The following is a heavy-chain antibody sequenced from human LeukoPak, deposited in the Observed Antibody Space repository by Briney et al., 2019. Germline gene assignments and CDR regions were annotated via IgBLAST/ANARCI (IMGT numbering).Heavy chain of an antibody. V-gene: IGHV3-53*01. CDR2: IYSGGST. CDR1: GFTVSSNY. CDR3: ARKGGFDY. Sequence: GGSLRLSCAASGFTVSSNYMSWVRQAPGKGLEWVSVIYSGGSTYYADSVKGRFTISRDNARNSVYLQINSLRVEDTAVYHCARKGGFDYWGQGTLVTVSS. J-gene: IGHJ4*02.